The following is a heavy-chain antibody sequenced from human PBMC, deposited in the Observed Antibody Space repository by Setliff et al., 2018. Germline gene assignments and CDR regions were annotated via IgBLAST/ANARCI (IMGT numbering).Heavy chain of an antibody. V-gene: IGHV3-23*01. CDR2: ISGGGSTT. J-gene: IGHJ4*02. D-gene: IGHD6-19*01. Sequence: GESLKISCAASGFTFSSYAVSWVRQAPGKGLEWVSTISGGGSTTYYADSVKGRFTISRDNALNSLYLQMNGLRAEDTAVYYCARDGGHNSGGENDYWGQGTLVTVSS. CDR1: GFTFSSYA. CDR3: ARDGGHNSGGENDY.